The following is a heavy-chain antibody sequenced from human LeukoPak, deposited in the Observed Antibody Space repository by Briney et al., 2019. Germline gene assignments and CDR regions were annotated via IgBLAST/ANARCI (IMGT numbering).Heavy chain of an antibody. V-gene: IGHV3-30*02. CDR1: GFTFSSYG. J-gene: IGHJ4*02. D-gene: IGHD2-2*01. CDR2: IRYDGSNK. CDR3: ASLSPRHCSSTSCYPFDY. Sequence: PGGSLRLSCAASGFTFSSYGMHWVRQAPGKGLEWVAFIRYDGSNKYYADSVKGRFTISRDNSKNTLYLQMNSLRAEDTAVYYCASLSPRHCSSTSCYPFDYWGQGTLATVSS.